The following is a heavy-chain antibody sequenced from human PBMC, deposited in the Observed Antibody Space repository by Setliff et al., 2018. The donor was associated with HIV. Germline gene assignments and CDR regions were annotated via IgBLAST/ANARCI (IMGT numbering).Heavy chain of an antibody. CDR3: ARASAERSSVRGLGIAFEI. CDR2: IHYSGST. Sequence: SETLSLTCNVSGGSISSGVFYWNWVRQHPGKGLEWIGYIHYSGSTYYNPSLKSPVSMSVDTSKNQFSLNVSSVTAADTAVYYCARASAERSSVRGLGIAFEIWGHGTMLTVSS. J-gene: IGHJ3*02. CDR1: GGSISSGVFY. D-gene: IGHD3-10*01. V-gene: IGHV4-31*01.